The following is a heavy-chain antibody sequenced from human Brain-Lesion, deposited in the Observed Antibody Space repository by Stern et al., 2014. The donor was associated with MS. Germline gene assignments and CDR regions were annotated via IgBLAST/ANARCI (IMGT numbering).Heavy chain of an antibody. V-gene: IGHV4-61*02. D-gene: IGHD5-18*01. Sequence: VQLVESGPGLVKPSQTLSLTCTVSGGSISSGSDYWSWIRQPVGKGLGWIGRIPASGSAFYTPSLKSRVTISTDTSMNQFSLELNSATAADTAIYYCASGYRIFDYWGQGILVTVSS. CDR3: ASGYRIFDY. CDR2: IPASGSA. J-gene: IGHJ4*02. CDR1: GGSISSGSDY.